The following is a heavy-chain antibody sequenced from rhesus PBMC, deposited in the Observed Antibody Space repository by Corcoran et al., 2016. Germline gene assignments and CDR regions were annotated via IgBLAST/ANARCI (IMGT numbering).Heavy chain of an antibody. CDR2: IYGSGSSS. J-gene: IGHJ6*01. CDR3: ARHVGRNGYGLDS. CDR1: GGSISSNY. V-gene: IGHV4-169*01. Sequence: QLQLQESGPGLVKPSETLSVTCAVSGGSISSNYWSWIRQAPGEGLEWIGRIYGSGSSSNYNPSLKSRVTLSVDTSKNQLSLKLSSVTAADTAVYYCARHVGRNGYGLDSWGQGVVVTVSS.